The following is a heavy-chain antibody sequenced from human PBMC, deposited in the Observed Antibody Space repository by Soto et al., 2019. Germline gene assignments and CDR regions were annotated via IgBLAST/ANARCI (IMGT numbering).Heavy chain of an antibody. V-gene: IGHV3-23*01. CDR3: AKDQGLVLISNPLDP. CDR2: ISGSGGST. CDR1: GFTFSSYA. D-gene: IGHD4-4*01. J-gene: IGHJ5*02. Sequence: EVQLLESGGGLVQPGGSLRLSCAASGFTFSSYAMSWVRQAPGKGLEWVSAISGSGGSTYYADSVKGRFTISRDNSKNTLYLQMNSLRAEDTAGYCCAKDQGLVLISNPLDPWGQGTLVTVSS.